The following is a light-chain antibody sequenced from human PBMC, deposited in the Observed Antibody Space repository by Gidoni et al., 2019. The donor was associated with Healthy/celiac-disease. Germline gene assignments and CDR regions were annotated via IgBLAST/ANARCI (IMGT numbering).Light chain of an antibody. Sequence: EIVLTQSPGTLSLSPGERATLSCRASQSVSSSDLAWYQQKPGQAPRLLIYGASSRATGIPDRFSGSGSGTDFTLTISRLEPEDFAVYYCQQYGSSPPVTFXQXTRLEIK. CDR1: QSVSSSD. J-gene: IGKJ5*01. V-gene: IGKV3-20*01. CDR2: GAS. CDR3: QQYGSSPPVT.